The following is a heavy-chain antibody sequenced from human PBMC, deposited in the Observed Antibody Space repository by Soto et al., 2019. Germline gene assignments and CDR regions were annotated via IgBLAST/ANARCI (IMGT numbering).Heavy chain of an antibody. D-gene: IGHD4-17*01. V-gene: IGHV4-39*02. CDR2: IYYSGST. CDR1: GGSISSSSYY. Sequence: QLQLQESGPGLVKPSETLSLTCTVSGGSISSSSYYWGWIRQPPGKGLEWIGSIYYSGSTYYNPSLKSRVTSPVDTSKNHFPLKLSSVTAADTAVYYCARRAVGDYYYYYGMDVWGQGTTVTVSS. CDR3: ARRAVGDYYYYYGMDV. J-gene: IGHJ6*02.